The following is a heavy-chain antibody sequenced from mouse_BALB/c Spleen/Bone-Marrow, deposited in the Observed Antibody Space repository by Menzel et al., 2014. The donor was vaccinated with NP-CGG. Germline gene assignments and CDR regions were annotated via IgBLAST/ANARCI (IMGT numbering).Heavy chain of an antibody. CDR1: GYTFTDYG. D-gene: IGHD2-12*01. J-gene: IGHJ4*01. Sequence: VQLQQSGPELVRPGVSVKIPCKGSGYTFTDYGMHWVKQSHAKSLEWIGLISLYSGNTNYNQKFKDKATMTVDKSSSTAYMELARLTSEDSASYYCARGDYSYDETMDYWGQGTSVTVSS. CDR3: ARGDYSYDETMDY. CDR2: ISLYSGNT. V-gene: IGHV1-67*01.